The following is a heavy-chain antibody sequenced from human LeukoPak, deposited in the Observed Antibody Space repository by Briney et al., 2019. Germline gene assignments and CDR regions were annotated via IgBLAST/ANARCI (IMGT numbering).Heavy chain of an antibody. Sequence: SGGSLRRSCAASGFTFSSYWMSWVRQAPGKGLEWVANIKQDGSEKYYMDSVKGRFTISRDNAKNSLYLQINSLRAEDTAVYYCARHGNDILTGYYSLWGQGTLVTVSS. J-gene: IGHJ4*02. CDR2: IKQDGSEK. CDR1: GFTFSSYW. D-gene: IGHD3-9*01. CDR3: ARHGNDILTGYYSL. V-gene: IGHV3-7*01.